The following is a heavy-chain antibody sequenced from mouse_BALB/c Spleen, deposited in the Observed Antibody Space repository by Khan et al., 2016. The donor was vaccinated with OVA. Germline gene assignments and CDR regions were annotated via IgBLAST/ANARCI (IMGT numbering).Heavy chain of an antibody. J-gene: IGHJ4*01. CDR2: IWGDGST. CDR1: GFSLTSYG. Sequence: QVQLKESGPGLVAPSQSLSITCSISGFSLTSYGVNWVRQPPGKGLEWLGVIWGDGSTNYHSTLKSRLIITKDNSKRQVFLTLNSLQTDDTATHYCAKFTPDYYSMDYWGQGTSVTVSS. D-gene: IGHD1-1*01. CDR3: AKFTPDYYSMDY. V-gene: IGHV2-3*01.